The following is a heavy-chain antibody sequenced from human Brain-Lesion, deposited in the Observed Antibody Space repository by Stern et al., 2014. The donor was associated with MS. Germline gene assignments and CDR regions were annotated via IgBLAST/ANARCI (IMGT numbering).Heavy chain of an antibody. CDR3: ARGRVVPGFQYYATDV. CDR1: GGSISSGGYY. J-gene: IGHJ6*02. D-gene: IGHD2-2*01. V-gene: IGHV4-61*02. CDR2: IFNSGST. Sequence: VQLVESGPGLVKPSQTLSLSCTVSGGSISSGGYYWSWIRQPAGKGLEWIGRIFNSGSTSYNPSLKSRVPISIHTSKNQFSLRLNSMTAADTAVYYCARGRVVPGFQYYATDVWGQGTTVIVSS.